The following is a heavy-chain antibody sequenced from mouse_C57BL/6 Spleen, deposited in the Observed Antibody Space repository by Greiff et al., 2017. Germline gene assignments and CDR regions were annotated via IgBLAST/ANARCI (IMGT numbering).Heavy chain of an antibody. J-gene: IGHJ1*03. D-gene: IGHD2-2*01. CDR2: IYPGNSDT. Sequence: VQLQQSGTVLARPGASVKMSCKTSGYTFTSYWMHWVKQRPGQGLAWIGAIYPGNSDTSYNQKFKGKAKLTAVTSARTAYMELSSLTNEDSAVYYCTRAVTHWYFDVWGTGTTVTVSS. CDR1: GYTFTSYW. CDR3: TRAVTHWYFDV. V-gene: IGHV1-5*01.